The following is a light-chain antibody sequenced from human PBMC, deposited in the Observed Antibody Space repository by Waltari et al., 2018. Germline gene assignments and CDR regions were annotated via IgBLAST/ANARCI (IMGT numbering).Light chain of an antibody. CDR3: QNHERLPAT. V-gene: IGKV3-20*01. CDR2: GAS. CDR1: QNIGRY. Sequence: EVVLTQSPGTLSLPPGETATLSCRASQNIGRYLVWYQQKSGQAPRLLIYGASTRATGIPDRFSGSGSGTDFSLTISRLEAEDFAVYYCQNHERLPATFGQGTKVEIK. J-gene: IGKJ1*01.